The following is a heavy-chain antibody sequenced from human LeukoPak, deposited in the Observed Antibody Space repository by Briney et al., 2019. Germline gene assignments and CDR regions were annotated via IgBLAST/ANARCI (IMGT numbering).Heavy chain of an antibody. Sequence: GGSRRLSCAASGITFSNAWMTWVRQLPGKGLECVGRVKSHVNGGTIDYAAPVRGRFTISRDDSRNTLYPQMNSLKTEDTAVYYRTTDRAYTGGGVILHWGQGTLVTDSS. J-gene: IGHJ4*02. V-gene: IGHV3-15*01. CDR3: TTDRAYTGGGVILH. D-gene: IGHD3-16*01. CDR2: VKSHVNGGTI. CDR1: GITFSNAW.